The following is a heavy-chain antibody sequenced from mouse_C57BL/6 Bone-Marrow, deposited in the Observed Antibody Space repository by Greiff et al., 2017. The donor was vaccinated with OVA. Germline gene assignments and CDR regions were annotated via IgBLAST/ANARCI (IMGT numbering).Heavy chain of an antibody. J-gene: IGHJ4*01. D-gene: IGHD2-10*02. CDR1: GYTFTSYW. CDR2: IHPNSGSN. Sequence: QVQLQQPGAELVKPGASVKLSCKASGYTFTSYWMHWVKQRPGQGLEWIGMIHPNSGSNNYNEKFKSKATLTVDKSSSTAYMQLSSQTSEDSAVFYGARQTYESYYYAMDYWGQGTSVTVSS. V-gene: IGHV1-64*01. CDR3: ARQTYESYYYAMDY.